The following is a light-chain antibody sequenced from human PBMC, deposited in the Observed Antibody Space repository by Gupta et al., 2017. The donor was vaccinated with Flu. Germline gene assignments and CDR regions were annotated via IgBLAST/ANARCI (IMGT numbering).Light chain of an antibody. CDR2: AAS. Sequence: DIQTTHSPSSFSSSVGDRVTITCRASQGISSWLVWYQQKPGKAPKLLIYAASSWQSGVPSRFSGSGSGTDFTLTISSLQPEDFATYYCQQANSFPPITFGPGTKVDIK. CDR1: QGISSW. CDR3: QQANSFPPIT. J-gene: IGKJ3*01. V-gene: IGKV1-12*01.